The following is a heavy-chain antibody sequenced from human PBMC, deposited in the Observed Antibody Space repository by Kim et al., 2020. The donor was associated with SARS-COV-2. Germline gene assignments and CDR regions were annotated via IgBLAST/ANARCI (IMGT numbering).Heavy chain of an antibody. CDR2: IYYSGST. D-gene: IGHD2-15*01. CDR3: ARERGCSGGSCYGEYYYYGMDV. J-gene: IGHJ6*02. CDR1: GGSISSYY. V-gene: IGHV4-59*13. Sequence: SETLSLTCTVSGGSISSYYWSWIRQPPGKGLEWIGYIYYSGSTNYNPSLKSRVTISVDTSKNQFSLKLSSVTAADTAVYYCARERGCSGGSCYGEYYYYGMDVWGQGTTVTVSS.